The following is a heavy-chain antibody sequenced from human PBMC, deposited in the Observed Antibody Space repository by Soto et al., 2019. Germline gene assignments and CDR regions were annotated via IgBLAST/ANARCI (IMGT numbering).Heavy chain of an antibody. CDR1: GFSASINY. CDR2: IYSGGTT. D-gene: IGHD4-17*01. J-gene: IGHJ3*01. V-gene: IGHV3-66*01. CDR3: AGDSTDGDFVDAFDV. Sequence: ELQLVESGGGLVQPGGSLRLSCAASGFSASINYVNWVRQAPGKGLEWVSVIYSGGTTHYADSVKGRFTISRDTSKNTLYLQMNSLRVEDTAVYYCAGDSTDGDFVDAFDVWGQGTMVTVSS.